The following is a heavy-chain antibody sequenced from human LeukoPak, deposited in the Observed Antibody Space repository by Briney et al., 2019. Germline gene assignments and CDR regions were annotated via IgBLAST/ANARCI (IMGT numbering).Heavy chain of an antibody. V-gene: IGHV3-23*01. CDR3: TRDQRKYCSRTTCFVFDI. CDR2: FSGGGDAT. J-gene: IGHJ3*02. Sequence: SSFSGGGDATYYAHSVKGRFAVSRDNSEKTLYLQLNSLRAEDTAVYYCTRDQRKYCSRTTCFVFDIWGQGTVVSVSS. D-gene: IGHD2-2*01.